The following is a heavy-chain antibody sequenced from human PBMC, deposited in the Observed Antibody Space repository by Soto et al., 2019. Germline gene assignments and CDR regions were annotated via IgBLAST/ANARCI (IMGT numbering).Heavy chain of an antibody. CDR2: ISGSGYST. J-gene: IGHJ4*02. D-gene: IGHD3-22*01. V-gene: IGHV3-23*01. CDR1: GFTFTNYA. CDR3: AKDRSVYYDNSGYALDY. Sequence: EVQLLESGGGLVQPGGSLRLSCAASGFTFTNYAISWVRQAPGKGLEWVSTISGSGYSTYYADSVKGRFTISRDNSKNMVYLQMNSLRAEDTALYYCAKDRSVYYDNSGYALDYWGQGTLVTVSS.